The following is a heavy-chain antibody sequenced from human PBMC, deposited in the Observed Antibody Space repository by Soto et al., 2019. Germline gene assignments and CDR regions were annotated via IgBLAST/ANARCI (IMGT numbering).Heavy chain of an antibody. J-gene: IGHJ3*02. Sequence: GGSLRLSCAASGFTFSSYWMHWVRQAPGKGLVWVSRINSDGSSTSYADSVKDRFTISRDNAKNTLYLQMNSLRAEDTAVYYCARSLDCSGGSCYFAFDIWGQGTMVTVSS. CDR3: ARSLDCSGGSCYFAFDI. CDR2: INSDGSST. D-gene: IGHD2-15*01. CDR1: GFTFSSYW. V-gene: IGHV3-74*01.